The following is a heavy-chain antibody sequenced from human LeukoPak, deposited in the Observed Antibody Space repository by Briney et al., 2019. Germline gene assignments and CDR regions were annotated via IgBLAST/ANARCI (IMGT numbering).Heavy chain of an antibody. CDR3: AKVGFSSSWCHYYYYGMDV. Sequence: PGRSLRLSCAASGFTFSSYGMHWVRQAPGKGLEWVAAISYDGSNKYYADSVKGRFNISRDNSKNTLYLQMNGLRAEDTAVYYCAKVGFSSSWCHYYYYGMDVWGQGTTVTVSS. CDR2: ISYDGSNK. V-gene: IGHV3-30*18. J-gene: IGHJ6*02. D-gene: IGHD6-13*01. CDR1: GFTFSSYG.